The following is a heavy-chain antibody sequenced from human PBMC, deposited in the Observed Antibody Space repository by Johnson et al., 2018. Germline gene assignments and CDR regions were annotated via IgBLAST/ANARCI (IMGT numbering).Heavy chain of an antibody. J-gene: IGHJ6*02. CDR1: GFVFSGFA. D-gene: IGHD4-17*01. CDR3: AREGNGDHGMDV. V-gene: IGHV3-33*01. CDR2: IWYDGRQK. Sequence: QVQLVEFGGGVVQXGRSLRLXCAASGFVFSGFAMHWVRQPPGKGLAWVAIIWYDGRQKYYADFVKGRLTISRDNSKNIVYLEMSSLRVDDTAVYFCAREGNGDHGMDVWGQGTTVSVSS.